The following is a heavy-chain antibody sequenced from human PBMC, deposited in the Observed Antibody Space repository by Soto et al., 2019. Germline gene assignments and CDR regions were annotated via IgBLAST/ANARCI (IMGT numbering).Heavy chain of an antibody. D-gene: IGHD7-27*01. CDR3: ARVVGKISA. J-gene: IGHJ5*02. CDR1: GCSISSGGYY. CDR2: IYYSGIT. V-gene: IGHV4-31*03. Sequence: VQLQESGPGLVTPSQTLSLTCTVSGCSISSGGYYWSCIRQHPGKGLEWIGNIYYSGITYYNPSLSGRVTKSVDTSKNKVSLKLTSVTAADTAVYYCARVVGKISAWGQGTLVTVSS.